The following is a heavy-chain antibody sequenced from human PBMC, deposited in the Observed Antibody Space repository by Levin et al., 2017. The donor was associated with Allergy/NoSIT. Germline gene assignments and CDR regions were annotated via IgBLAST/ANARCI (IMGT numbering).Heavy chain of an antibody. CDR1: GYTFTSYG. Sequence: GGSLRLSCKASGYTFTSYGISWVRQAPGQGLEWMGWISAYNGNTNYAQKLQGRVTMTTDTSTSTAYMELRSLRSDDTAVYYCARVSIAAAGTSDYYDYGMDGWGQGTTVTVSS. CDR3: ARVSIAAAGTSDYYDYGMDG. J-gene: IGHJ6*02. CDR2: ISAYNGNT. D-gene: IGHD6-13*01. V-gene: IGHV1-18*01.